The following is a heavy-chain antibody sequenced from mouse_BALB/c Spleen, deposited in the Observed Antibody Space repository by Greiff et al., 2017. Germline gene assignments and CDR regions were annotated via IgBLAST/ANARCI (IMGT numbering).Heavy chain of an antibody. D-gene: IGHD2-14*01. CDR2: IWGDGST. CDR3: ARDQGGENYRYDEYYYAMDY. Sequence: VQLQQSGPGLVAPSQSLSITCTVSGFSLTGYGVNWVRQPPGKGLEWLGMIWGDGSTDYNSALKSRLSISKDNSKSQVFLKMNSLQTDDTARYYCARDQGGENYRYDEYYYAMDYWGQGTSVTVSS. J-gene: IGHJ4*01. V-gene: IGHV2-6-7*01. CDR1: GFSLTGYG.